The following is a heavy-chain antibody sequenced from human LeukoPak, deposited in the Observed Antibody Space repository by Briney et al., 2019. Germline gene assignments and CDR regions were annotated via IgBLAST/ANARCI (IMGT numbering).Heavy chain of an antibody. V-gene: IGHV3-23*01. J-gene: IGHJ4*02. CDR3: ARSYYYGSGSYLGTPIDY. CDR1: GFTFSSYA. Sequence: GGSLRLSCAASGFTFSSYAMSWVRQAPGKGLEWVSAISGSGGSTYYADSVKGRFTISRDNSKNTLYLQMNSLRAEDTAVYYCARSYYYGSGSYLGTPIDYWGQGTLVTVSS. D-gene: IGHD3-10*01. CDR2: ISGSGGST.